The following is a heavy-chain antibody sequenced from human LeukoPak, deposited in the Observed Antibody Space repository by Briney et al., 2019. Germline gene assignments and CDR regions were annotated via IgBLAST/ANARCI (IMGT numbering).Heavy chain of an antibody. D-gene: IGHD2-2*01. J-gene: IGHJ4*02. V-gene: IGHV4-34*01. CDR1: AVSFSGYY. CDR3: ARPPATGDIVVVPGAMYYFHY. Sequence: SETLSLTCAVDAVSFSGYYWGWLRPPQGKGLEWVGETNLSGGNNYNTSLKGRVTKSVDKSKNQFALKLSSVTAADTAVYYCARPPATGDIVVVPGAMYYFHYWGQGTLVTVSS. CDR2: TNLSGGN.